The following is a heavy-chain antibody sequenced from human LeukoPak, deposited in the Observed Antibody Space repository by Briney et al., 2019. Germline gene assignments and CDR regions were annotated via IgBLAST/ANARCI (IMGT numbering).Heavy chain of an antibody. D-gene: IGHD1-26*01. CDR3: ARDKIVGATKFDY. V-gene: IGHV3-7*01. CDR2: IKQDGSEK. CDR1: GFTFSSYA. Sequence: GGSLRLSCAASGFTFSSYAMHWVRQAPGKGLEWVANIKQDGSEKYYVDSVKGRFTISRDNAKNSLYLQMNSLRAEDTAVYYCARDKIVGATKFDYWGQGTLVTVSS. J-gene: IGHJ4*02.